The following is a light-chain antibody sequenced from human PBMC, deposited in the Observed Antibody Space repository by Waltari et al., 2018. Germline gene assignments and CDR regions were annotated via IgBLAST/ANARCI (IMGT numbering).Light chain of an antibody. V-gene: IGKV1-39*01. J-gene: IGKJ3*01. CDR1: QSISTY. CDR2: AAS. CDR3: QQSYNAPRT. Sequence: DIQMTQSPSSLSASVGDRVTITCRESQSISTYLNWYQQKPGKAPNLMIYAASTLQSGVPSRFSGSGSETDFTLTISSLQPEDFATYYCQQSYNAPRTFGLGTKVDIK.